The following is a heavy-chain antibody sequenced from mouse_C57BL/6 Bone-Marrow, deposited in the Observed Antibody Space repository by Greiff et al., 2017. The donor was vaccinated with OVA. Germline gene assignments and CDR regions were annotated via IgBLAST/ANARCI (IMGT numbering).Heavy chain of an antibody. CDR3: ARGIYYGSSYVYFAY. V-gene: IGHV1-47*01. J-gene: IGHJ3*01. Sequence: VQLQQSGAELVKPGASVKMSCKASGYTFTTYPIEWMKQNHGKSLEWIGNFHPYNDDTKYNEKFKGKATLTVEKSSSTVYLELSRLTSDDSAVYYYARGIYYGSSYVYFAYWGQGTLVTVSA. CDR1: GYTFTTYP. D-gene: IGHD1-1*01. CDR2: FHPYNDDT.